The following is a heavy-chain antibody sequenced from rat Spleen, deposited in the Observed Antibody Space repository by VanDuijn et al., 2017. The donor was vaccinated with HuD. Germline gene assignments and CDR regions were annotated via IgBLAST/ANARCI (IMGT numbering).Heavy chain of an antibody. V-gene: IGHV5-22*01. CDR3: TTVVGDSYWYFDF. CDR2: ISYEGSNT. CDR1: GFTFSNYY. Sequence: EVQLVESGGGLVQPGRSMKLSCAASGFTFSNYYMAWVRQAPKKGLEWVASISYEGSNTYYRDSVKGRFTISRDNAKSTLYLQMDSLRSEDTATYYCTTVVGDSYWYFDFWGPGTMVTVSS. D-gene: IGHD1-1*01. J-gene: IGHJ1*01.